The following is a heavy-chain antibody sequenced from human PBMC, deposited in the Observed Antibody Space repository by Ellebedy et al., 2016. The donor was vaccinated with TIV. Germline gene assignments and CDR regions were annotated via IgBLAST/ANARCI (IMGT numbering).Heavy chain of an antibody. D-gene: IGHD2-21*02. CDR2: ISGSGGST. CDR3: ARAPTAIFAHFYYYYYYMDV. J-gene: IGHJ6*03. V-gene: IGHV3-23*01. Sequence: GGSLRLXXAASGFTFSSYAMSWVRQAPGRRLEWVSAISGSGGSTHYVDSVRGRFTISRDNSKKTLYLQMTSLRAEDTAVYYCARAPTAIFAHFYYYYYYMDVWGKGTTVTVSS. CDR1: GFTFSSYA.